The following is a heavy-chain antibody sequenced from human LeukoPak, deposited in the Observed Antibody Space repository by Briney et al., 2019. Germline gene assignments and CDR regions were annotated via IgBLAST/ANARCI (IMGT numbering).Heavy chain of an antibody. J-gene: IGHJ4*02. Sequence: GASVKVSCKASGYTFTSYGISWVRQAPGQGLEWMGWISAHNGNTNYAQKLQGRVTMTTDTSTSTAYMELRSLRSDDTAVYYCARVRYYYDSSGYYYDWGQGTLVTVSS. V-gene: IGHV1-18*01. CDR1: GYTFTSYG. CDR3: ARVRYYYDSSGYYYD. CDR2: ISAHNGNT. D-gene: IGHD3-22*01.